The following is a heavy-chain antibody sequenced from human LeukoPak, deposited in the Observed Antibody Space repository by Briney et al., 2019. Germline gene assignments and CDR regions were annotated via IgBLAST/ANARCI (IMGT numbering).Heavy chain of an antibody. D-gene: IGHD2-21*02. CDR3: AKGGHDFNPFYC. CDR2: IKGGGGDP. Sequence: GGSLRLSCAASGFTFSSDAMGWVRQAPGKGLEWVSSIKGGGGDPFYADSVRGRFTISRENSKNTLYLQLNSLRAEDTAVYFCAKGGHDFNPFYCWGQGALVTVSS. V-gene: IGHV3-23*01. CDR1: GFTFSSDA. J-gene: IGHJ4*02.